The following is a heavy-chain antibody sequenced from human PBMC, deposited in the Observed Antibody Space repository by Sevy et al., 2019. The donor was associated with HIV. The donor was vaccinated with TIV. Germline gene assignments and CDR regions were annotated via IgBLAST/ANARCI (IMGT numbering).Heavy chain of an antibody. CDR1: GGSISSSAYY. J-gene: IGHJ4*02. D-gene: IGHD2-21*01. CDR2: IFYSGSA. Sequence: SETLSLTYTVSGGSISSSAYYWGWLRQPPGKGLEWIANIFYSGSAYYNPSLNGRVTISVDTSKNQFSLRLNSVTAADTAVYYCARQGGIVDRAFDFWGQGSLVTVSS. V-gene: IGHV4-39*01. CDR3: ARQGGIVDRAFDF.